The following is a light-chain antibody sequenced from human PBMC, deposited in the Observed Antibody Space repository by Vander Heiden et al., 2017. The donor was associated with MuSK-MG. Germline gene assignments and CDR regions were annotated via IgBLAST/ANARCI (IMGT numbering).Light chain of an antibody. J-gene: IGKJ5*01. CDR3: QQYGSSPPIT. CDR2: GAA. Sequence: VLTQSPGTLSLSPGDRATLSCRASQSVSSSYLAWYQQKPGQAPRLLIYGAASRATGIPDRLGGSGSGTDFTLTISRLEPEDFAVYYCQQYGSSPPITFGQGTRLEIK. V-gene: IGKV3-20*01. CDR1: QSVSSSY.